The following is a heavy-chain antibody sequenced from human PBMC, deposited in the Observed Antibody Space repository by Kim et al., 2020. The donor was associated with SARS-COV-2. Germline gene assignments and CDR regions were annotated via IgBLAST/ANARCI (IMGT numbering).Heavy chain of an antibody. CDR2: INHYGST. CDR3: ARAPNTRAFQF. V-gene: IGHV4-34*01. J-gene: IGHJ4*02. Sequence: SETLSLTCAVSGGSFTAYYWTWIRLSPGQGLEWLGEINHYGSTNYNPSLRSRVTVSVDSSKNQFSLRLASVTAADSAVYFCARAPNTRAFQFWGPGTLVTVSS. CDR1: GGSFTAYY. D-gene: IGHD3-3*01.